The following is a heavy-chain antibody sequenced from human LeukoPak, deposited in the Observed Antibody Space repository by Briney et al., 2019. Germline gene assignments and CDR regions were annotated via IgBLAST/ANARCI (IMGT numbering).Heavy chain of an antibody. V-gene: IGHV3-30*03. J-gene: IGHJ3*01. CDR1: GFTFSSYD. CDR2: ISYDGSNK. Sequence: GGSLRLSCAASGFTFSSYDMHWVRQAPGKGLEWVAVISYDGSNKYYADSVKGRFTISRDNSKNTLYLQLNSLRAEDTAVYYCARDGYYYDSSGYYPLWGQGTMVTVSS. CDR3: ARDGYYYDSSGYYPL. D-gene: IGHD3-22*01.